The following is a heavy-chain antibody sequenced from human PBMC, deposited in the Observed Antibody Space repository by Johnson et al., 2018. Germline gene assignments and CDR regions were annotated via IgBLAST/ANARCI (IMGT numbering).Heavy chain of an antibody. J-gene: IGHJ3*02. V-gene: IGHV3-33*01. D-gene: IGHD6-13*01. CDR3: ARDHWYSSSSYAFDI. CDR2: IWYDGSNK. CDR1: GFTFSSYG. Sequence: SGFTFSSYGMHWVRQAPGKGLEWVAIIWYDGSNKYYADSVKGRFTISRDNSKNTLYLQMNRLGAEDTAVYYCARDHWYSSSSYAFDIWGQGKMVTVSS.